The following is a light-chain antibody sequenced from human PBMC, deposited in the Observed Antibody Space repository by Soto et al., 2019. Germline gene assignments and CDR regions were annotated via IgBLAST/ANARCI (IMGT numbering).Light chain of an antibody. CDR2: GAT. V-gene: IGKV1-33*01. Sequence: DIQMPQSPSSLSASVGDSVTITCQASQDFSPSLGWYQQKAGKAPILLISGATNLQIGVPSRFSGGAAGTEFIFTISSLQPEDIATYVGQQDEDLPVTFGQGTRLEIK. CDR3: QQDEDLPVT. CDR1: QDFSPS. J-gene: IGKJ5*01.